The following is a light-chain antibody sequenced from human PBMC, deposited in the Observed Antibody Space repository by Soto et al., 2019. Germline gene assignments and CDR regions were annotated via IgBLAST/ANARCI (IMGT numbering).Light chain of an antibody. CDR1: QGISNY. J-gene: IGKJ4*01. Sequence: DIQMTQSPSSLSASVGDRVTITCRASQGISNYLAWYQQIPGKVPKLLISAASTFQSGVPSRFSGSGSATDFTLTISSVQPEDVATYYCQKYTNVPAFGGGTKVEIK. V-gene: IGKV1-27*01. CDR3: QKYTNVPA. CDR2: AAS.